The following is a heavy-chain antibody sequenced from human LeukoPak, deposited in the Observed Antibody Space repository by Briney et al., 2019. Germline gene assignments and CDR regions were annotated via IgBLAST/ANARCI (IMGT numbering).Heavy chain of an antibody. CDR2: ISGSGGST. V-gene: IGHV3-23*01. D-gene: IGHD6-13*01. CDR1: GFTFSSYA. CDR3: AKRVVGSSSWHYLDY. J-gene: IGHJ4*02. Sequence: PGGSLRLSCAASGFTFSSYAMSRVRQAPGKGLEWVSAISGSGGSTYYADSVKGRFTISRDNSKNTLYLQMNGLRAEDTAVYYCAKRVVGSSSWHYLDYWGQGTLVTVSS.